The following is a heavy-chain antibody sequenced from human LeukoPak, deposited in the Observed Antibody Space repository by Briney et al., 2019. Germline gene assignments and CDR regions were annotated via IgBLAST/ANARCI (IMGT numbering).Heavy chain of an antibody. CDR2: ISSSGSTI. D-gene: IGHD5-18*01. CDR3: ARDRERRYSYSIDY. Sequence: SGGSLRLSCAASGFTFCSYEMNWVRQAPGKGLEWVSYISSSGSTIYYADSVKGRFTISRDNAKNSLYLQMNSLRAEDTAVYYCARDRERRYSYSIDYWGQGTLVTVSS. J-gene: IGHJ4*02. CDR1: GFTFCSYE. V-gene: IGHV3-48*03.